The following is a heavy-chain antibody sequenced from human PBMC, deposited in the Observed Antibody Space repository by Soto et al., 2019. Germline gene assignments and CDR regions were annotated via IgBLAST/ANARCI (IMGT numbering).Heavy chain of an antibody. CDR3: ARASSRWGSDAAH. CDR2: IYSGGST. V-gene: IGHV3-53*01. CDR1: GFSVSANY. D-gene: IGHD3-16*01. Sequence: EVHLVESGGGLIQPGGSLRLSCAPSGFSVSANYMSWVRQAPGRGLECVSSIYSGGSTVYADSVKGRFTISRDNSKNTLYLQMNSRRAEDTAVYYCARASSRWGSDAAHWGQGTLVTVSP. J-gene: IGHJ1*01.